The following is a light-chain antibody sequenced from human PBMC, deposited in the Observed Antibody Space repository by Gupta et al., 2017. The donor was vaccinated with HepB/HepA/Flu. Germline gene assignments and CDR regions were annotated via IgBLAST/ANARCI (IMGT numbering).Light chain of an antibody. Sequence: EIVLTQSPATLSLSPGERATLSCRASQSVRSYLAWYQQKPGQAPRLLIYDASNRATGIPARFSGSGSGTDFTLTISSLEPEDFAVYWCQQRGSGPQITFGQGTRLDIK. CDR2: DAS. J-gene: IGKJ5*01. CDR1: QSVRSY. CDR3: QQRGSGPQIT. V-gene: IGKV3-11*01.